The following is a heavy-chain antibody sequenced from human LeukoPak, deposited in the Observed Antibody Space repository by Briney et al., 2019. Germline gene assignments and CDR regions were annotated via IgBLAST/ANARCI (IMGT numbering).Heavy chain of an antibody. CDR1: GFTFSIYE. V-gene: IGHV3-48*03. Sequence: GGSLRLSCVASGFTFSIYEINWVRQAPGEGLEWVSYISSSGDTIYYADSVKGRFTTSRDDAKNSLYLQMNSLRAEDTAVYYCARDKGSWNSDYWGQGTLVTVSS. CDR3: ARDKGSWNSDY. J-gene: IGHJ4*02. D-gene: IGHD6-13*01. CDR2: ISSSGDTI.